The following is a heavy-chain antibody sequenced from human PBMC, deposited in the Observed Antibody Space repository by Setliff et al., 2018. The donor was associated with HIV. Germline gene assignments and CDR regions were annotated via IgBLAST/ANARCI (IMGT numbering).Heavy chain of an antibody. CDR2: IYYTWST. D-gene: IGHD4-17*01. CDR1: GGSVGSGSYY. V-gene: IGHV4-61*01. Sequence: SETLSLTCTVSGGSVGSGSYYWSWTRQPPGKGLEYIGYIYYTWSTTYNPSLKSRVSMSIDTSKNQFSLRLTSVTAADTAVYYCARDPPGHGDSNDYWGQGTLVTVSS. CDR3: ARDPPGHGDSNDY. J-gene: IGHJ4*02.